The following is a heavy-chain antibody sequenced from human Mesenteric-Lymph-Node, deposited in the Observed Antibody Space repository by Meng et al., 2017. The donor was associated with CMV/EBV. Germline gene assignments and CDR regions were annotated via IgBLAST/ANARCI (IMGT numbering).Heavy chain of an antibody. D-gene: IGHD2-15*01. V-gene: IGHV1-8*02. CDR3: ARGPDIVVAVAGTAWLDP. CDR1: YIFTNYH. Sequence: YIFTNYHMHCVRQAPGQGLEWMGWMKPNSGTAGYAQKFHGRVTMTRDTSISTAYMELSSLRSDDTAVYYCARGPDIVVAVAGTAWLDPWGQGTLVTVSS. J-gene: IGHJ5*02. CDR2: MKPNSGTA.